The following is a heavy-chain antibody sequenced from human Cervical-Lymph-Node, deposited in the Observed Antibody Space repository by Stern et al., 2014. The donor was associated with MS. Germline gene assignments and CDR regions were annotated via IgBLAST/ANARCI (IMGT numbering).Heavy chain of an antibody. CDR3: ARSQDIVVVSAATVEGYYYFGMDV. J-gene: IGHJ6*02. CDR1: GGSMKSRSYY. Sequence: QLQLQESGPGLVKPSGTLSLTCTISGGSMKSRSYYWVWIRQPPGKGLEWIGSVYYDGSTYYNPSLTSRVTISEDTSKNHSSLQLSSATAADTAVYYCARSQDIVVVSAATVEGYYYFGMDVWGQGTTVTVSS. CDR2: VYYDGST. D-gene: IGHD2-2*01. V-gene: IGHV4-39*01.